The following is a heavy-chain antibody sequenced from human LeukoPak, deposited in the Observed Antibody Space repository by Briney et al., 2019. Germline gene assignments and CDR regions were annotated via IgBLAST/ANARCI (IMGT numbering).Heavy chain of an antibody. CDR1: GGSISSYY. Sequence: SETLSLTCTVSGGSISSYYWSWIRQPPGKGLEWIGYIYYSGSINYNPSLKSRVTISVDTSKNQFSLKLSSVTAADTAVYYCARSIVYYGMDVWGQGTTVTVSS. CDR2: IYYSGSI. V-gene: IGHV4-59*01. J-gene: IGHJ6*02. D-gene: IGHD1-26*01. CDR3: ARSIVYYGMDV.